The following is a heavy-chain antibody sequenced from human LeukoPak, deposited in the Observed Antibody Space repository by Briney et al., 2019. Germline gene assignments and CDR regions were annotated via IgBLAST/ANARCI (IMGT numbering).Heavy chain of an antibody. V-gene: IGHV3-33*01. Sequence: GGSLRLSCAASGFTFSSYGMHWVRQAPGKGLEWVAVIWYDGSNKYYADSVKGRFTISRDNSKNTLYLQMNSLRAEDTAVYYCAREWPVGKHFDYWGQGTLVTDSS. J-gene: IGHJ4*02. D-gene: IGHD6-19*01. CDR3: AREWPVGKHFDY. CDR1: GFTFSSYG. CDR2: IWYDGSNK.